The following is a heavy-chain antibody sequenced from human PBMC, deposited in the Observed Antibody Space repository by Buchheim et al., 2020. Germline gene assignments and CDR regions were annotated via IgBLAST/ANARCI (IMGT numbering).Heavy chain of an antibody. V-gene: IGHV3-30*18. D-gene: IGHD5-12*01. J-gene: IGHJ4*02. CDR1: GFTFSSYG. Sequence: QVQLVESGGGVVQPGRSLRLSCAASGFTFSSYGMHWVRQAPGKGLEWVAVISYDGSNKYYADSVKGRFTISRDNSKNTLYLQMNSLRAEDTAVYYCAKSGYHDWGQGTL. CDR2: ISYDGSNK. CDR3: AKSGYHD.